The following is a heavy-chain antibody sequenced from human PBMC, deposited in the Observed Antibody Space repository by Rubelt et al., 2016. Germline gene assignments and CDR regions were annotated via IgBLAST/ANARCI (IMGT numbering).Heavy chain of an antibody. CDR2: INAGNGNT. Sequence: QVQLVQSGAEVKKPGASVKVSCKASGYTFTSYAMHWVRQAPGQRLEWMGWINAGNGNTKYSQKFQGRVTITRDTSASTADMELSSLRSEDTAVYYCARRQQLGPFDYWGQGTLVTVSS. CDR1: GYTFTSYA. D-gene: IGHD6-13*01. CDR3: ARRQQLGPFDY. J-gene: IGHJ4*02. V-gene: IGHV1-3*01.